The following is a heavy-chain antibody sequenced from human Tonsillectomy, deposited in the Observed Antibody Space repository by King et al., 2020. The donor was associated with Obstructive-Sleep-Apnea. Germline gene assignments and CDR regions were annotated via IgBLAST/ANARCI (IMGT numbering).Heavy chain of an antibody. CDR2: IKEDGSEK. J-gene: IGHJ4*02. D-gene: IGHD3-22*01. Sequence: QLVPSGGGLVQPGGSLRLSCAASGFTFSSYWMSWVRQAPGKGLEWVANIKEDGSEKYYVDSVKGRFTISRDNAKNSLYLQMNSLRAEDTAVYYCARVSYGSSGYYIYFDYWGQGTLVTVSS. V-gene: IGHV3-7*03. CDR1: GFTFSSYW. CDR3: ARVSYGSSGYYIYFDY.